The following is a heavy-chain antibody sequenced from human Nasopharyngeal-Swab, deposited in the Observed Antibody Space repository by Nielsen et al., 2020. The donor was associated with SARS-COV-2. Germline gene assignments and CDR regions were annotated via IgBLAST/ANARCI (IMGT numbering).Heavy chain of an antibody. V-gene: IGHV3-33*01. J-gene: IGHJ4*02. Sequence: GKSLKISCAASGFTFSSYGMHWVRQAPGKGLEWVAVIWYDGSNKYYADSVKGRFTISRDNSKNTLYLQMNSLRAEDTAVYYCARDLRCSSTSCYDEAAYWGQGTLVTVSS. CDR3: ARDLRCSSTSCYDEAAY. CDR2: IWYDGSNK. CDR1: GFTFSSYG. D-gene: IGHD2-2*01.